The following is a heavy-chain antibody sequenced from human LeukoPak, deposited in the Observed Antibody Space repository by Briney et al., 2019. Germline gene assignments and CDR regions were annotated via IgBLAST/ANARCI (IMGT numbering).Heavy chain of an antibody. CDR1: GGSISSGGYA. Sequence: KASETLSLTCAVSGGSISSGGYAWRWIRQPPGKGLEWIGYIYHSGSTYCNPSLKSRVTISVDRSKNQFSLKLSSVTAADTAVYYCARGDQLLSPRNYYYYYGMDVWGQGTTVTVSS. CDR2: IYHSGST. V-gene: IGHV4-30-2*01. J-gene: IGHJ6*02. D-gene: IGHD2-2*01. CDR3: ARGDQLLSPRNYYYYYGMDV.